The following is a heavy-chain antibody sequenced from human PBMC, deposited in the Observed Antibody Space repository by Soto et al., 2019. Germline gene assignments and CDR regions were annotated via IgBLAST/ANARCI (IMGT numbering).Heavy chain of an antibody. D-gene: IGHD3-3*01. CDR1: VFTFNSYG. J-gene: IGHJ4*02. CDR3: ARESTTFGLLSIDY. Sequence: GGSLILSCAGAVFTFNSYGMSWVRQAPGKGLEWVSAINACNTQYADSVRGRFTISRDSSKNTVDLQMNSLRAEDTALYYCARESTTFGLLSIDYWGQGTLVTVSS. CDR2: INACNT. V-gene: IGHV3-23*01.